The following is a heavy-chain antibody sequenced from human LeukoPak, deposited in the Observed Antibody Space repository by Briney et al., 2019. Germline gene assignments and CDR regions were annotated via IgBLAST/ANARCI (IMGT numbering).Heavy chain of an antibody. CDR2: INHSGST. Sequence: PSETLSLTCAVYGGSFSGYYWSWIRQPPGKGLEWIGEINHSGSTNYNPSLKSRVTISVDTSKNQFSLKLSSVTAADTAVYYCARRYSSSRSRYMDDWGKGTTVTISS. D-gene: IGHD6-13*01. J-gene: IGHJ6*03. V-gene: IGHV4-34*01. CDR1: GGSFSGYY. CDR3: ARRYSSSRSRYMDD.